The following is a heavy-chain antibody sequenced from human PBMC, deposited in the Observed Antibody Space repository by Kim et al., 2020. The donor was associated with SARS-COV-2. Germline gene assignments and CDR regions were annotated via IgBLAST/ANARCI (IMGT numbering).Heavy chain of an antibody. J-gene: IGHJ6*02. CDR2: IGTAGDT. D-gene: IGHD5-12*01. CDR1: GFTLSSYA. CDR3: ARVSPTTSGMDV. V-gene: IGHV3-13*04. Sequence: GGSLRLSCAASGFTLSSYAMHWVRQATGKGLEWVSAIGTAGDTYYPGSVKDGFTISRENAKNALYLQMNSVRAGDTAVYYCARVSPTTSGMDVWGQGTTVTVSS.